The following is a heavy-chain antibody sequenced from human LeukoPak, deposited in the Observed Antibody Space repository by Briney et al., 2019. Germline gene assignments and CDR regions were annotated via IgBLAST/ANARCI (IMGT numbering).Heavy chain of an antibody. CDR2: ISAYNGNT. J-gene: IGHJ6*02. D-gene: IGHD6-6*01. V-gene: IGHV1-18*01. Sequence: ALVKVSCTASGYTFTSYGISWVRQAPGQGLEWMGWISAYNGNTNYAQKLQGRVTMTTDTSTSTAYMELRSLRSDDTAVYYCARDFEYSSSYYYYYGMDVWGQGTMVTVSS. CDR3: ARDFEYSSSYYYYYGMDV. CDR1: GYTFTSYG.